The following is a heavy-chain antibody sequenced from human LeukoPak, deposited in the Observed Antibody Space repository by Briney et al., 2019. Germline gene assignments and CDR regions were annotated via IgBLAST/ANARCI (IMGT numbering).Heavy chain of an antibody. V-gene: IGHV3-53*01. CDR1: GSTVSSYF. D-gene: IGHD3-9*01. Sequence: GGSLRLSCAASGSTVSSYFMSSVRQAPGKGLEWVSVIYDGGSTDYADSVKGRFTISRDNSKSTLYLQMNSLRAEDTAVYYCARDNYILTGYYNAFDIWGQGTLVTVSS. CDR2: IYDGGST. J-gene: IGHJ3*02. CDR3: ARDNYILTGYYNAFDI.